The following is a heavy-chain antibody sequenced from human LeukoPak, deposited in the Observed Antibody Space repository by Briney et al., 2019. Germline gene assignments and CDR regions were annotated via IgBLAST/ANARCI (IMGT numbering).Heavy chain of an antibody. V-gene: IGHV4-34*01. Sequence: SETLSLTCAVYGGSFSGYYWSWIRQPPGKGLEWIGEINHSGSTNYNPSLKSRVTISVDTSKNQFSLKLSSVTAADTAVYYCARGVPRRITIFGVVISNLNWFDPWGQGPLVTVSS. D-gene: IGHD3-3*01. CDR2: INHSGST. CDR3: ARGVPRRITIFGVVISNLNWFDP. CDR1: GGSFSGYY. J-gene: IGHJ5*02.